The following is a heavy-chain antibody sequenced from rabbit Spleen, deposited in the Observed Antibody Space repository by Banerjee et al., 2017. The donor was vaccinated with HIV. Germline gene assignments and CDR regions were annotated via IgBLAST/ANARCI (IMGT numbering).Heavy chain of an antibody. V-gene: IGHV1S40*01. CDR2: IDPVFGST. D-gene: IGHD2-1*01. CDR3: VRDLGYDDYSEKGYFNL. J-gene: IGHJ4*01. Sequence: QSLEESGGDLVKPGASLTLTCKASGLDFNSNYWICWVRQAPGKGLEWIGYIDPVFGSTYYASWVNGRFTISSHNAQNTLYLQLNSLTAADTATYFCVRDLGYDDYSEKGYFNLWGPGTLVTVS. CDR1: GLDFNSNYW.